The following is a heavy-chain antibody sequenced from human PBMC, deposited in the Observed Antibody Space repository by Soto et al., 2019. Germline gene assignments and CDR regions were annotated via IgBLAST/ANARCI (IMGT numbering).Heavy chain of an antibody. CDR1: ACTFSSSS. V-gene: IGHV3-30*18. CDR2: ISYDGSNK. Sequence: PWVSLRLPCSPAACTFSSSSMHRIRQPHGKGLEWVAVISYDGSNKYYADSVKGRFTISRDNSKNTLYLQMNSLRAEDTAVYYCAKGGSYYVGHWFAPWGQGTLVTVSS. D-gene: IGHD1-26*01. CDR3: AKGGSYYVGHWFAP. J-gene: IGHJ5*02.